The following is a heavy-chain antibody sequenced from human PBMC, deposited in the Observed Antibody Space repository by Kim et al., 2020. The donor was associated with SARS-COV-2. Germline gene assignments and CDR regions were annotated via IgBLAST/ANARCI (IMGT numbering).Heavy chain of an antibody. V-gene: IGHV1-2*02. CDR3: ARVWGRVNAFDI. D-gene: IGHD3-16*01. Sequence: NCAPKFQGRVTMTRDRSISTAYMELSRLRYDDTAVYYCARVWGRVNAFDIWGQGTMVTVSS. J-gene: IGHJ3*02.